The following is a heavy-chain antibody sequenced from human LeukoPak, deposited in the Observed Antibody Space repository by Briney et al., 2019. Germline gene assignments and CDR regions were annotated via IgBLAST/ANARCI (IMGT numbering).Heavy chain of an antibody. CDR2: ISSSSSTI. CDR3: ARKVLFYDILTGYSEYYFDY. J-gene: IGHJ4*02. Sequence: GGSLRLSCAASGFTFSSYSMNWVRQAPGKGLEWVSYISSSSSTIYYADSVKGRFTISRDNAKNSLYLQMNSLRAEDTAVYYCARKVLFYDILTGYSEYYFDYWGQGTLVTVSS. CDR1: GFTFSSYS. V-gene: IGHV3-48*01. D-gene: IGHD3-9*01.